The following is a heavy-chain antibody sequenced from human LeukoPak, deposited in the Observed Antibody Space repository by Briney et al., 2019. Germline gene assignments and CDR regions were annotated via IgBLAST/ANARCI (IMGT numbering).Heavy chain of an antibody. V-gene: IGHV4-4*07. Sequence: SETLSLTCTVSGGSISSYYWSWIRQPAGKGLEWIGHIYTSGSTNYNPSLKSRVTMSVDTSKNQFSLKLSSVTAADTAVYYCAGKGAYYGAGYYYYYYMDVWGKGTTVTVSS. CDR2: IYTSGST. J-gene: IGHJ6*03. D-gene: IGHD3-10*01. CDR3: AGKGAYYGAGYYYYYYMDV. CDR1: GGSISSYY.